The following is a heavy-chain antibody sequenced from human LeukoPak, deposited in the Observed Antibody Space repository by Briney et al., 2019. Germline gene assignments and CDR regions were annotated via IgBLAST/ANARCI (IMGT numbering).Heavy chain of an antibody. CDR2: ISPNSGGT. CDR3: ARGRGYYYDSSGYYYSAFDI. V-gene: IGHV1-2*02. Sequence: ASVKVSCKASGYTFTGYYMHWVRQAPGQGLEWMGWISPNSGGTNYAQKFQGRVTMTRDTSISTAYMELSRLRSDDTAVYYCARGRGYYYDSSGYYYSAFDIWGQGTMVTVSS. D-gene: IGHD3-22*01. J-gene: IGHJ3*02. CDR1: GYTFTGYY.